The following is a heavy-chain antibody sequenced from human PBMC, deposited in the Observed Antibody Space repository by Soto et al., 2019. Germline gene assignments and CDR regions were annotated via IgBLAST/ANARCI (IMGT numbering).Heavy chain of an antibody. D-gene: IGHD4-17*01. CDR1: GVNFSGSA. J-gene: IGHJ4*02. Sequence: EVQLVESGGGLVQPGDSLKLSCAGLGVNFSGSALHCDRQPAGKGLEWVGRIRTRSKKFARSYATSVRGRFYLSRDDSKNTAFLQMNSLRDDDTGVYFCTRRGGDSLQDIWGQGTLVTVSS. V-gene: IGHV3-73*01. CDR3: TRRGGDSLQDI. CDR2: IRTRSKKFAR.